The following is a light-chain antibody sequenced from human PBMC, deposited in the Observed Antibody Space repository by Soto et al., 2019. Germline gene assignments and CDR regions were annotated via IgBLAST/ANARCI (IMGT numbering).Light chain of an antibody. V-gene: IGLV2-14*01. Sequence: QSVLTQPASVSGSPGQSITISCTGNSSDVVGYNYVSWYQQHPGKAPKFMIYDVSNRPSGVSNRFSGSKSGNTASLTISWLQAEDEADYYCCSYTTSNTRQIVFGTGTKVTVL. CDR3: CSYTTSNTRQIV. CDR2: DVS. J-gene: IGLJ1*01. CDR1: SSDVVGYNY.